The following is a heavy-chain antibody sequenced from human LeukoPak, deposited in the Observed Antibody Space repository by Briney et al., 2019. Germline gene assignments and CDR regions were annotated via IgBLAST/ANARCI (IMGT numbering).Heavy chain of an antibody. CDR3: ASHQPGIAVAHPGELDY. CDR1: GGSFSGYY. D-gene: IGHD6-19*01. V-gene: IGHV4-34*01. Sequence: SETLSLTCAVYGGSFSGYYWSWIRQPPGKGLEWIGEINHSGSTNYNPSLKSRVTISVDTSKNQFSLKLSSVTAADTAVYYCASHQPGIAVAHPGELDYWGQGTLVTVSS. CDR2: INHSGST. J-gene: IGHJ4*02.